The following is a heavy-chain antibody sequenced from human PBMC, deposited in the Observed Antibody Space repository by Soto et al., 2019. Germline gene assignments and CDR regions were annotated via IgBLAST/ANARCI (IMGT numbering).Heavy chain of an antibody. CDR2: ISYDGSNK. CDR1: GFSFSSHV. D-gene: IGHD3-3*01. Sequence: SGGSLRLSCAASGFSFSSHVMSWVRQAPGKGLEWVAIISYDGSNKYYADSVKGRFTISRDNSKNTLYLQMNSLTVEDTAVYYCARNMRPFWDGSYSPSISPDYWGQGTQVTVSS. J-gene: IGHJ4*02. CDR3: ARNMRPFWDGSYSPSISPDY. V-gene: IGHV3-30-3*01.